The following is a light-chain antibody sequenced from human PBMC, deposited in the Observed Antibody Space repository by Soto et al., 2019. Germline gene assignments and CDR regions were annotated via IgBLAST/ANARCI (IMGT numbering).Light chain of an antibody. V-gene: IGKV1-5*03. J-gene: IGKJ1*01. CDR1: QTISSW. Sequence: DIQMTQSPSTLSGSVGARFTITRRASQTISSWLAWYQQKPGKAPKLLIYKASTLKSGVPSRFSGSGSGTEFTLTISSLQPDDFATYYCQHYNSYSEAFGQGTKVDIK. CDR2: KAS. CDR3: QHYNSYSEA.